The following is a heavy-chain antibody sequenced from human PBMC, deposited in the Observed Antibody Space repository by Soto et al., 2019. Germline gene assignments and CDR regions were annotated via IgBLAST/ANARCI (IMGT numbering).Heavy chain of an antibody. CDR1: GYSYSTYW. D-gene: IGHD6-6*01. CDR3: ARPIDYASSSTGFDY. CDR2: IYPGDSDT. J-gene: IGHJ4*02. Sequence: PGESLKIPCKGSGYSYSTYWIAWVRQKPGKGLEFMGIIYPGDSDTRYSPSFQGQVTISADKTITTAYLQWSSLRASDTAMYYCARPIDYASSSTGFDYWGQGTLVTVSS. V-gene: IGHV5-51*01.